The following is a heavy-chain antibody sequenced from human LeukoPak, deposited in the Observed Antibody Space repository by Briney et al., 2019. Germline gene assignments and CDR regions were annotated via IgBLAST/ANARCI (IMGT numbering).Heavy chain of an antibody. CDR2: IYHSGST. D-gene: IGHD4-23*01. CDR1: GYSISSGYD. Sequence: PSETLSLTCTVSGYSISSGYDWGWIRQPPGKGLEWIGSIYHSGSTYYNPSLKSRVTISVDTSKNQFSLKLSSVTAADTAVYYCARLNGGNSGDTDYWGQGTLVTVSS. V-gene: IGHV4-38-2*02. J-gene: IGHJ4*02. CDR3: ARLNGGNSGDTDY.